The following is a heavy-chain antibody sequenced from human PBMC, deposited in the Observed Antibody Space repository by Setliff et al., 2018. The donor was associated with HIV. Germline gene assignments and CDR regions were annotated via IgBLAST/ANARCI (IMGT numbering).Heavy chain of an antibody. D-gene: IGHD1-1*01. CDR3: ARGYAFGSLLY. Sequence: SETLSLTCTVSGGTISGGGYSWSWIRQHPGKGLEWSGYIYNSGSTYYNPSLKSRVTISVDTSENQFSLKLSSVTAADTAVYYCARGYAFGSLLYWGQGTVVTVSS. V-gene: IGHV4-31*03. CDR1: GGTISGGGYS. CDR2: IYNSGST. J-gene: IGHJ4*02.